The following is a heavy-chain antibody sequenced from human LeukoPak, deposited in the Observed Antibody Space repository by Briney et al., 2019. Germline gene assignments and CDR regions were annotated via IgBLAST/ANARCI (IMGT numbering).Heavy chain of an antibody. D-gene: IGHD6-13*01. V-gene: IGHV5-51*01. Sequence: GESLKISCKGSGYTFSNYWIAWVRQMPGKGLEWMGILYPGGSDTRYSPSFQGQVTISADKSISTAYLQWSSLKASDTAMYYCASSPPIFLIAAAGTGHDAFDIWGQGTMVTVSS. CDR2: LYPGGSDT. J-gene: IGHJ3*02. CDR3: ASSPPIFLIAAAGTGHDAFDI. CDR1: GYTFSNYW.